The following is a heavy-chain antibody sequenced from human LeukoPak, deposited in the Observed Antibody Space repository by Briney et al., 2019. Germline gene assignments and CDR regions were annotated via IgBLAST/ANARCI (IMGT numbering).Heavy chain of an antibody. V-gene: IGHV3-23*01. CDR3: AKVLRGSSWFPIDY. Sequence: GGSLRLSCAASGFTFSRSAMSWVRQAPGKGLGWVSAISGSGGSTYYADSVTGRLSISTDNSNNTLYLQMSSVRAEDTAVYYCAKVLRGSSWFPIDYWGQGTLVTVSS. CDR1: GFTFSRSA. D-gene: IGHD6-13*01. J-gene: IGHJ4*02. CDR2: ISGSGGST.